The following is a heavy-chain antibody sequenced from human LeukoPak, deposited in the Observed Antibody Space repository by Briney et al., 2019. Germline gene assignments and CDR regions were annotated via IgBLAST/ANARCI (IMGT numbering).Heavy chain of an antibody. CDR3: ARTLNYYDSSGYYY. CDR1: GGSISTYY. V-gene: IGHV4-59*01. Sequence: SETLSLTCTVSGGSISTYYWTWIRQPPGKGLEWIGYVYYSGSSNYNPSLKSRVTISVDTSKNQFSLKLSSVTAADTAVYYCARTLNYYDSSGYYYWGQGTLVTVSS. CDR2: VYYSGSS. J-gene: IGHJ4*02. D-gene: IGHD3-22*01.